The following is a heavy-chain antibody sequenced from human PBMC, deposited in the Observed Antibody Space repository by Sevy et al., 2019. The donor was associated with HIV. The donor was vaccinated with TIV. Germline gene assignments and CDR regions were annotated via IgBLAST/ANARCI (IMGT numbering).Heavy chain of an antibody. V-gene: IGHV3-21*01. J-gene: IGHJ6*02. CDR3: ARDPGFYGMDV. CDR2: ISSSSSYI. CDR1: GFTFSSYS. Sequence: GGSLRLSCAASGFTFSSYSMNWVRQAPGKGLEWVSPISSSSSYIYYADSVKGRFTISRDNAKNSLYLQMNSLRAEDTAVYYCARDPGFYGMDVWGQGTTVTVSS.